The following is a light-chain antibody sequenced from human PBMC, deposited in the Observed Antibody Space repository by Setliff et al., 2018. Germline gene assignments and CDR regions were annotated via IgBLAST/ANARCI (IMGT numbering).Light chain of an antibody. CDR2: DVS. J-gene: IGLJ1*01. CDR1: SNDVSGYNY. V-gene: IGLV2-8*01. Sequence: QSVLAQPPSASGSPGQSVTISCTGTSNDVSGYNYVSWYQQHPGKAPQLMIYDVSKRPSGVPDHFSGSKSGNTASLTVSGLQAEDEADYYCSSYAGSNHLVFGNGTKGTV. CDR3: SSYAGSNHLV.